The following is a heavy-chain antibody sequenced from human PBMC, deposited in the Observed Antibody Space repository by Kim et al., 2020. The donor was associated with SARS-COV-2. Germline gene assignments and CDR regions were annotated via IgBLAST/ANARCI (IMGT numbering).Heavy chain of an antibody. CDR2: IYYSGST. Sequence: SETLSLTCTVSGCSISSSNWHWIRQPPGKRLEWIGDIYYSGSTNYNPSLKSRVTISVDTSKNQFSLKLNSVPAADTAVHYCSRCIQPDFWSGSWCQG. D-gene: IGHD3-3*01. J-gene: IGHJ4*02. CDR1: GCSISSSN. CDR3: SRCIQPDFWSGS. V-gene: IGHV4-59*08.